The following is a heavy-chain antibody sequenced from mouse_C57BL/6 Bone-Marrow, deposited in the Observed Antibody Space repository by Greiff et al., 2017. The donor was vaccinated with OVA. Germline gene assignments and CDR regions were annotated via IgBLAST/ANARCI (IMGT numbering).Heavy chain of an antibody. V-gene: IGHV1-81*01. CDR3: ARWNFDY. Sequence: QVQLQQSGAELARPGASVKLSCKASGYTFTSYGISWVKQRTGQGLEWIGDIYPRSGNTYYNEKFKGKATLTADKSSSTAYMELRSLTSEDSAVYFCARWNFDYWGQGTTLTVSS. CDR1: GYTFTSYG. CDR2: IYPRSGNT. J-gene: IGHJ2*01.